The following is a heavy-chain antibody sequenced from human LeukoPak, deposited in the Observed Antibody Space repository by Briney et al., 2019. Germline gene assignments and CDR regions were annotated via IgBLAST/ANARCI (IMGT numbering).Heavy chain of an antibody. V-gene: IGHV3-9*01. J-gene: IGHJ4*02. D-gene: IGHD3-22*01. CDR1: GFTFDDYA. CDR3: AKVHYYDSSGYYYFDY. CDR2: ISWNSSSI. Sequence: GGSLRLSCAASGFTFDDYAMLWVRQAPGKGLEWVSGISWNSSSIGYADSVKGRFTISRDNAKNSLYLQMNSLRAEDTALYYCAKVHYYDSSGYYYFDYWGQGTLVTVSS.